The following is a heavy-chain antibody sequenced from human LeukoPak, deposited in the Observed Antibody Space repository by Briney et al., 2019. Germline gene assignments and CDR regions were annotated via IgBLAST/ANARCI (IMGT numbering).Heavy chain of an antibody. CDR2: IRYDGSNK. Sequence: GGSLRLSCAASGFTFSNAWMRWVRQAPGKGLEWVAFIRYDGSNKYYADSVKGRFTISRDNSKNTLYLQMNSLKTEDTAVYYCTTGAMSLGAWGQGTLVTVSS. CDR1: GFTFSNAW. CDR3: TTGAMSLGA. D-gene: IGHD2-2*01. J-gene: IGHJ4*02. V-gene: IGHV3-30*02.